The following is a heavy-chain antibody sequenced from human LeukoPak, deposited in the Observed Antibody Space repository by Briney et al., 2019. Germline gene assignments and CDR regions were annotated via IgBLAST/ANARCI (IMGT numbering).Heavy chain of an antibody. CDR3: ARATQSAGTRRYYFDY. D-gene: IGHD6-19*01. CDR1: GGSISNYY. Sequence: SETLSLTCTVSGGSISNYYWSWIRQPPGKGLEWIGYIYYGGSTNYKPSLKSRVTISVDTSENQLSLKLSSVTAADTAVYYCARATQSAGTRRYYFDYWGQGTLVTVSS. CDR2: IYYGGST. V-gene: IGHV4-59*12. J-gene: IGHJ4*02.